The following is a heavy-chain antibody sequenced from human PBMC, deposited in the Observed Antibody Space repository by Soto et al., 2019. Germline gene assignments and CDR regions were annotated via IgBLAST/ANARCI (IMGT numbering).Heavy chain of an antibody. CDR3: TTEAYDNSGSLAFDI. CDR1: GFSLSNSIYY. Sequence: PSETLSLTCTFSGFSLSNSIYYLGWIRPPPGKGLEWIGSIYYSGTTSYNPSLKSRVTLSVDTSQSQFSLKLNSVTAADTAVYYCTTEAYDNSGSLAFDIWVPGTLVTVSS. J-gene: IGHJ3*02. D-gene: IGHD3-22*01. CDR2: IYYSGTT. V-gene: IGHV4-39*07.